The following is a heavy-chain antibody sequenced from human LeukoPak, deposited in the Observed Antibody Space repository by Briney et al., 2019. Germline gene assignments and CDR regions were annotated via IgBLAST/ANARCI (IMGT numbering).Heavy chain of an antibody. CDR3: ARALSGYYTTNWYFDL. CDR1: GGSISSGNYY. CDR2: TYTSGNT. D-gene: IGHD3-3*01. Sequence: SETLSLTCTVSGGSISSGNYYWSWIRQPAGKGLEWIGRTYTSGNTNYNPSLKSRVTISVDTSKNQFSLKLSSVTAADTAVYYCARALSGYYTTNWYFDLWGRGTLVTVSS. J-gene: IGHJ2*01. V-gene: IGHV4-61*02.